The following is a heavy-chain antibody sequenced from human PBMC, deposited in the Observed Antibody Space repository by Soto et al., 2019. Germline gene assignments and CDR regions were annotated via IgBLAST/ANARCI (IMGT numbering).Heavy chain of an antibody. CDR1: GGSISSGGYY. CDR3: ARAELRYCSGGSCYSRWGAFDI. Sequence: QVQLQESGPGLVKPSQTLSLTCTVSGGSISSGGYYWSWIRQHPGKGLEWIGYIYYSGSTYYNPSLKSRVTISVDTSKNQFTLKLSSVTAADTAVYYCARAELRYCSGGSCYSRWGAFDIWGQGTMFTVSS. CDR2: IYYSGST. J-gene: IGHJ3*02. V-gene: IGHV4-31*03. D-gene: IGHD2-15*01.